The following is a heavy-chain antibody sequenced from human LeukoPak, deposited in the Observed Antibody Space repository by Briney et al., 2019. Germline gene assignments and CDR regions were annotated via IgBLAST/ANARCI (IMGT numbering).Heavy chain of an antibody. CDR2: ISSSGSNI. CDR3: AICSGGSCYPATLDY. D-gene: IGHD2-15*01. CDR1: GFTFSDYY. Sequence: AGGSLRLSCAASGFTFSDYYMSWVRQAPGKGLEWVSYISSSGSNIYYADSVKGRFTISRDNAKNSLYLQMNSLRAEDTAVYYCAICSGGSCYPATLDYWGQGTLVTVSS. J-gene: IGHJ4*02. V-gene: IGHV3-11*01.